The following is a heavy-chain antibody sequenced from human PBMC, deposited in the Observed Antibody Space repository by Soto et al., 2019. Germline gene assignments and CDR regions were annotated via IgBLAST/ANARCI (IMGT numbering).Heavy chain of an antibody. V-gene: IGHV4-30-4*01. J-gene: IGHJ5*02. CDR2: IYYSGST. Sequence: QVQLQESGLGLVKPSQTLSVTCTVSGGSISSGDYYWSWIRQPPGKGLEWIGYIYYSGSTYYNPSLKSRVTISVDTSKNQFSLKLSSVTAADTAVYYCARFIVSTMNVDPWGQGTLVTVSS. D-gene: IGHD5-12*01. CDR3: ARFIVSTMNVDP. CDR1: GGSISSGDYY.